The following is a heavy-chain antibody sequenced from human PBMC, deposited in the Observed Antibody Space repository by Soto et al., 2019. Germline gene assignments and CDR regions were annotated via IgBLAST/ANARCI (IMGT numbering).Heavy chain of an antibody. CDR3: ARDVVILGCSWSVD. D-gene: IGHD6-13*01. J-gene: IGHJ4*02. CDR2: ISSSSTTI. Sequence: PGGSLRLSCAASGFTFSSFSINWVRQAPGKGLEWVSHISSSSTTIYYADSVKGRFTISRDNAKNSLYLQMNSLRAEDAAVYYCARDVVILGCSWSVDWGQGTLVTVSS. V-gene: IGHV3-48*04. CDR1: GFTFSSFS.